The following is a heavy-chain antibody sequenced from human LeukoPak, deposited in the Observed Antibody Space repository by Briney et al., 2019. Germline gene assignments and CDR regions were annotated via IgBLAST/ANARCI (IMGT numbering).Heavy chain of an antibody. CDR2: ISSSSSYI. CDR3: ARRRWNDY. Sequence: PGGSLRLSCAASGFTFSSYSMNWVRQAAGNGLEWVSSISSSSSYIYYADSVKGRFTLSRDNAKNSLYLQMNSLRAEDTAVYHCARRRWNDYWGQGTLVTVSS. D-gene: IGHD4-23*01. J-gene: IGHJ4*02. CDR1: GFTFSSYS. V-gene: IGHV3-21*01.